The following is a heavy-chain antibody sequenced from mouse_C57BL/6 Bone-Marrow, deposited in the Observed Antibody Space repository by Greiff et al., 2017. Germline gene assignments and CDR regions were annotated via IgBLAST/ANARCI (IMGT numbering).Heavy chain of an antibody. CDR2: ISYDGSN. Sequence: EVHLVESGPGLVKPSQSLSLTCSVTGYSITSGYYWNWIRQFPGNKLEWMGYISYDGSNNYNPSLKNRISITRDTSKNQFFLKLNSVTTEDTATYYCAKRYYGRGAWFAYWGQGTLVTVSA. D-gene: IGHD1-1*01. CDR1: GYSITSGYY. CDR3: AKRYYGRGAWFAY. J-gene: IGHJ3*01. V-gene: IGHV3-6*01.